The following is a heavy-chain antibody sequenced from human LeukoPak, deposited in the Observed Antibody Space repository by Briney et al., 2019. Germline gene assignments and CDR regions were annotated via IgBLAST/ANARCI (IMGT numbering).Heavy chain of an antibody. D-gene: IGHD3-22*01. J-gene: IGHJ4*02. CDR1: GFTFSSYW. V-gene: IGHV3-7*01. CDR2: IKQDGSEK. CDR3: ARDLYYDSSGYGHYFDY. Sequence: PGGSLRLSCAASGFTFSSYWMSWVRQAPGKGLEWVANIKQDGSEKYYVDSVKGRFTISRDNAKNSLYLQMNSLRAEDTAMYYCARDLYYDSSGYGHYFDYWGQGTLVTVSS.